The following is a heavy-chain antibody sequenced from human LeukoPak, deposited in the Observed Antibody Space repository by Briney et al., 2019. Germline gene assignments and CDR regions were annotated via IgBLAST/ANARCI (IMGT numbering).Heavy chain of an antibody. CDR3: ARLQVPCSGGSCYFFTVDY. V-gene: IGHV1-18*01. Sequence: ASVKVSCKASGYTFTTYGISWVRQAPGQGLEWMGWISAYNGNTIYAQKLQGRVTMTTDTSTSTAYMELRSLRSDDTAVHYCARLQVPCSGGSCYFFTVDYWGQGTLVTGSS. CDR1: GYTFTTYG. D-gene: IGHD2-15*01. CDR2: ISAYNGNT. J-gene: IGHJ4*02.